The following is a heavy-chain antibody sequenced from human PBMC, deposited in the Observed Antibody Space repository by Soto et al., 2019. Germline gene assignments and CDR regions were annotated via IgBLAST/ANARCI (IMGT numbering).Heavy chain of an antibody. CDR3: AKGGIHRDCSSTSCYFPLDV. J-gene: IGHJ6*02. D-gene: IGHD2-2*01. V-gene: IGHV3-23*01. Sequence: GGSLRLSCAASGFTFSSYAMSWVRQAPGKGLEWVSAISGSGGSTYYADSVKGRFTISRDNSKNTLYLQMNSLRAEDTAVYYCAKGGIHRDCSSTSCYFPLDVWGQGTTVTVSS. CDR1: GFTFSSYA. CDR2: ISGSGGST.